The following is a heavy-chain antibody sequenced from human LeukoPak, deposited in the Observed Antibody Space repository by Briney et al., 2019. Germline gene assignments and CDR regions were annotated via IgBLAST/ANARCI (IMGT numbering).Heavy chain of an antibody. CDR3: ATVKLGYSGYENAFDI. J-gene: IGHJ3*02. V-gene: IGHV1-24*01. D-gene: IGHD5-12*01. CDR2: FDPEDGET. Sequence: GASVKVSCKVSGYTLTELSMHWVRQAPGKGLEWMGGFDPEDGETIYAQKFQGRVTMTEDTSTDTAYMELSSLRSEDTAVYYCATVKLGYSGYENAFDIWGQGTMVTVSS. CDR1: GYTLTELS.